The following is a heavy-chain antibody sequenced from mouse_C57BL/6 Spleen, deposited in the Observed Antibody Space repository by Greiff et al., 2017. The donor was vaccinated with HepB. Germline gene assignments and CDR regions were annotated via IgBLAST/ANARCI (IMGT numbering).Heavy chain of an antibody. Sequence: VQLQQSGAELVKPGASVKISCKASGYAFSSYWMNWVKQRPGKGLEWSGQIYPGDGDTNYNGKFKGKATMTAEKSSSTAYLELSSLTSEDSAVYFCARDYDGYDYAMDYWGQGTSVTVSS. CDR2: IYPGDGDT. CDR3: ARDYDGYDYAMDY. V-gene: IGHV1-80*01. CDR1: GYAFSSYW. D-gene: IGHD2-3*01. J-gene: IGHJ4*01.